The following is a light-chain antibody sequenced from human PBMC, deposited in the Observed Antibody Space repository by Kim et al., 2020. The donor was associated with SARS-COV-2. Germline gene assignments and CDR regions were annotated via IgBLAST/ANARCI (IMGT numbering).Light chain of an antibody. Sequence: GQRVTISCSGSSSNIGTYNVNWYQQLPGTAPKLLIYSNDQRPSGVPDQFSGSKSGTSASLAISGLQSEDEADYYCSTWDDSLNGYVFGTGTKVTVL. CDR1: SSNIGTYN. CDR2: SND. CDR3: STWDDSLNGYV. V-gene: IGLV1-44*01. J-gene: IGLJ1*01.